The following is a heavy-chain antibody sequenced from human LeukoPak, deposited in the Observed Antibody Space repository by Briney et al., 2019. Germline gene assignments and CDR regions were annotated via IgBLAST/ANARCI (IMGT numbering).Heavy chain of an antibody. D-gene: IGHD1-26*01. CDR3: AISGNYFSRDAFDI. J-gene: IGHJ3*02. CDR2: INHSGST. V-gene: IGHV4-34*01. Sequence: SETLSLTCAVYGGSFSGYYWSWIRQPPGKGLEWMGEINHSGSTNYNPSLKSRVTISGDTSKHHFSLELRSVTAADTAVYYCAISGNYFSRDAFDIRGQGTMVTVSS. CDR1: GGSFSGYY.